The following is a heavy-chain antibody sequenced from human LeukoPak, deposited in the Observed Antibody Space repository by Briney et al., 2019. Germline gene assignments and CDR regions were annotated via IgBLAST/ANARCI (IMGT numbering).Heavy chain of an antibody. CDR1: GGSFSGYY. V-gene: IGHV4-59*01. D-gene: IGHD2/OR15-2a*01. J-gene: IGHJ4*02. CDR2: IYYSGST. CDR3: ARHFPGPYEPHYFDY. Sequence: SETLSLTCAVYGGSFSGYYWSWIRQPPGKGLEWIGYIYYSGSTNYNPSLKSRVTISVDTSKNQFSLKLSSVTAADTAVYYCARHFPGPYEPHYFDYWGQGTLVTVSS.